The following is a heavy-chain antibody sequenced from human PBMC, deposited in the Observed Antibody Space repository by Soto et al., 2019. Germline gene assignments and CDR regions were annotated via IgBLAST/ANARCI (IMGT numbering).Heavy chain of an antibody. CDR3: ARSPPVTTYLGNWFDP. D-gene: IGHD4-17*01. V-gene: IGHV1-2*04. J-gene: IGHJ5*02. CDR2: INPNSGGT. Sequence: QVQLVQSGAEVKKPGASVKVSCKASGYTFTGYYMHWVRQAPGQGLEWMGWINPNSGGTNYAQKFQGWVTMTRDTSISAAYMELSGLRSDDTAVYYCARSPPVTTYLGNWFDPWGQGTLVTVSS. CDR1: GYTFTGYY.